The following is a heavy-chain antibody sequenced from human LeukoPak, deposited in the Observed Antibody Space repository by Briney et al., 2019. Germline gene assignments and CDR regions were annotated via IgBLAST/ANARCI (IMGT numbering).Heavy chain of an antibody. Sequence: PGGSLRLSCAASGFTFRSYWMTWVRQAPGKGLEWVANINQDGSEKNYMDSVKGRFTIFRDNPKNSLYPEMDSLRVEDTAVYYCAREYDYGDPGIDYWGQGALVTVSS. CDR3: AREYDYGDPGIDY. CDR2: INQDGSEK. V-gene: IGHV3-7*01. CDR1: GFTFRSYW. J-gene: IGHJ4*02. D-gene: IGHD4-17*01.